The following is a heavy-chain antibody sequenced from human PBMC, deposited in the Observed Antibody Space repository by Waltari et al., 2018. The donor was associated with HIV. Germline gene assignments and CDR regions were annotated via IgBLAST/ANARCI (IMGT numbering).Heavy chain of an antibody. CDR3: ARAMGHIVVGGYYFDY. CDR1: GGSITSSSYY. J-gene: IGHJ4*02. CDR2: SYYSEST. D-gene: IGHD2-15*01. V-gene: IGHV4-39*01. Sequence: QLQLQESGPGLVKPSETLSLTCSVSGGSITSSSYYWGWIRQPPGKGLEWIGSSYYSESTYFNTSLMSRVTISIDTSKNQFSLKLGSVTAADTAVYFCARAMGHIVVGGYYFDYWGQGTLVTVSS.